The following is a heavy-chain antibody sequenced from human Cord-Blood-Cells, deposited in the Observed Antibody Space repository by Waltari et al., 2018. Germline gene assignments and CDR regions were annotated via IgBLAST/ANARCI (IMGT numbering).Heavy chain of an antibody. J-gene: IGHJ5*02. D-gene: IGHD1-26*01. V-gene: IGHV1-2*02. CDR2: INPNSGGT. CDR3: ARAIVGATYNWFDP. Sequence: QVQLVQSGAEAKKPGASVKVSCKASGYTFTGYYMHWVRPAPGQGLEWMGWINPNSGGTNYAQKFQGRVTMTRDTSISTAYMELSRLRSDDTAVYYCARAIVGATYNWFDPWGQGTLVTVSS. CDR1: GYTFTGYY.